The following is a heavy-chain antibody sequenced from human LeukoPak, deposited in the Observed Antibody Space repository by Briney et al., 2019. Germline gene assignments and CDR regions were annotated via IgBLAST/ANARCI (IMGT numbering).Heavy chain of an antibody. J-gene: IGHJ6*02. D-gene: IGHD3-10*01. CDR2: ISAYNGNT. V-gene: IGHV1-18*01. Sequence: GASVKVSCKASGYTFTSYGISWVRQAPGQGREWMGWISAYNGNTNYAQKLQGRVTMTTDTSTSTAYMELRSLRSDDTAVYYCARVCITMVRGVILYYYGMDVWGQGTTVTVSS. CDR1: GYTFTSYG. CDR3: ARVCITMVRGVILYYYGMDV.